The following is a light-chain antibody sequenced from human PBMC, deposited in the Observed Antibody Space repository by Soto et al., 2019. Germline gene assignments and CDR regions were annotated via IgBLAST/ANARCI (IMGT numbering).Light chain of an antibody. CDR3: CSYAGSYSWV. CDR2: DVS. Sequence: QSALTQPRSVSGSPGQSVTVSCTGTRSDVGGYNYVSWYQQHPGKAPQLMIYDVSKRPSGVPDRFSGSKSGNTAYLTISGIQAEDEADYYCCSYAGSYSWVFGGGTKVTVL. J-gene: IGLJ3*02. V-gene: IGLV2-11*01. CDR1: RSDVGGYNY.